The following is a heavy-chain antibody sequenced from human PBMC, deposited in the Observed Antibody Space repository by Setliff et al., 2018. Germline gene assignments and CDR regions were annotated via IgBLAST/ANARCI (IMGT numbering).Heavy chain of an antibody. V-gene: IGHV1-18*01. CDR1: GYTFTSYA. J-gene: IGHJ5*02. CDR3: ARVRSSSWLVVNWFDP. D-gene: IGHD6-13*01. CDR2: ISAYNGNT. Sequence: ASVKVSCKASGYTFTSYAISWVRQAPGQGLEWMGWISAYNGNTNYAQKLQGRVTMTTDTSTSTAYMELRSLRSDDTAVYYCARVRSSSWLVVNWFDPWGQGTLVTVSS.